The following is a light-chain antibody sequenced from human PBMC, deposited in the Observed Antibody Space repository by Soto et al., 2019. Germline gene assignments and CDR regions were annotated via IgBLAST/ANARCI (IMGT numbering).Light chain of an antibody. V-gene: IGKV3-15*01. CDR1: QSVSSD. CDR3: QQYNNWPLT. J-gene: IGKJ4*01. CDR2: GAS. Sequence: EIVMTQSPATLSVSPGERATLSCRASQSVSSDLAWYQQKPGQAPRLLIYGASTRATGFPARFSGSGSGTEFTLTINSLQSEDFVVYYCQQYNNWPLTFGGGTKVEIK.